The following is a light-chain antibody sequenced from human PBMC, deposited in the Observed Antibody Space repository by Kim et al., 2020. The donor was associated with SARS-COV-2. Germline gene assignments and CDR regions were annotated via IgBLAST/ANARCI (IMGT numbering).Light chain of an antibody. CDR1: KLGDKY. J-gene: IGLJ3*02. Sequence: SYELTQPPSVSVSPGQTASITCSGDKLGDKYACWYQQKPGQSPVLVIYQDSKRPSGLPERFSGSNSGNTATLTISGTQAMDEADYYCQAWDSSTAVFGG. CDR3: QAWDSSTAV. CDR2: QDS. V-gene: IGLV3-1*01.